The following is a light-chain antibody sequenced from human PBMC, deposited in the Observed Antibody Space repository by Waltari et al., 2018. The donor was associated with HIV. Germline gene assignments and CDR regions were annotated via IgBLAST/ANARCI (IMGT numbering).Light chain of an antibody. CDR2: DVS. CDR1: SSDVGNYNY. V-gene: IGLV2-23*02. J-gene: IGLJ1*01. Sequence: QSALTQPASVSGSPGQSITISCTGTSSDVGNYNYVSWYQQHPVKVPKLMIYDVSKRPSGVSNRLSGSKSGNTASLTISGLQAEDEADYYCCSYAGTNTYVFGSGTKVTVL. CDR3: CSYAGTNTYV.